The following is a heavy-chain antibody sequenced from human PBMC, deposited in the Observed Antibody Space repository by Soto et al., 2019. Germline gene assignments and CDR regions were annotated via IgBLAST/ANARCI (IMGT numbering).Heavy chain of an antibody. CDR1: GYTFTSYD. Sequence: QVQLVQSGAEVKKPGASVKVSCKASGYTFTSYDINWVRQATGQGLEWMGWMNPNSGNTGYAQKFQGRVTMTRNTSISTAYMELSSLSSEDTAVYYCARGEYDILTGYPYYYYGIDVWGQGTTVTVSS. CDR3: ARGEYDILTGYPYYYYGIDV. J-gene: IGHJ6*02. D-gene: IGHD3-9*01. V-gene: IGHV1-8*01. CDR2: MNPNSGNT.